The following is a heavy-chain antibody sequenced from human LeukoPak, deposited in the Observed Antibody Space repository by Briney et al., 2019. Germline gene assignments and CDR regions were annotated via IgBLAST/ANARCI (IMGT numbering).Heavy chain of an antibody. V-gene: IGHV1-46*01. CDR1: GYTFTSYY. D-gene: IGHD2-2*01. J-gene: IGHJ5*02. CDR3: ARFRVRSSTTSRGGGNWFDP. Sequence: ASVTVSCKASGYTFTSYYMHWVRQAPGQGLEWMGIINPSGGSTSYAQKFQGRVTMTRDTSTSTVYMELSSLRSEDTAVYYCARFRVRSSTTSRGGGNWFDPWGQGTLVTVSS. CDR2: INPSGGST.